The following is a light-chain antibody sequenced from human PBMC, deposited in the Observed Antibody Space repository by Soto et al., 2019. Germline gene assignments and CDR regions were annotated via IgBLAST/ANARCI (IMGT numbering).Light chain of an antibody. Sequence: QSVLTQPPSESGAPGQTVSISCSGKRSNIGTNDVYWYQQLPGTAPKLLIYRSNQRPSGVPERFSGSKSGTSASLSISGLRSEDEADYYCAAWDDSFVVFGGWTQLTFL. CDR2: RSN. J-gene: IGLJ2*01. CDR3: AAWDDSFVV. CDR1: RSNIGTND. V-gene: IGLV1-47*01.